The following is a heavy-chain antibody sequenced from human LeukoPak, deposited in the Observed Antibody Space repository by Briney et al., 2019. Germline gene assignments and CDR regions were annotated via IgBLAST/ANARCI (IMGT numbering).Heavy chain of an antibody. Sequence: GGPLRLSCAASGFTFSSYEMHWLRQAPGKGLEWVSYVSISSSTIYYADSVKGRFTISRDNAKNSLYLQMNSLRADDTAVYYCARGKGSSSGRAFDIWGQGTTVTVSS. J-gene: IGHJ3*02. CDR2: VSISSSTI. V-gene: IGHV3-48*03. D-gene: IGHD6-13*01. CDR1: GFTFSSYE. CDR3: ARGKGSSSGRAFDI.